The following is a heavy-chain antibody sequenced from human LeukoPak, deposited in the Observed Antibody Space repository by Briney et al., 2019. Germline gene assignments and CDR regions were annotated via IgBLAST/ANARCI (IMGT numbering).Heavy chain of an antibody. CDR3: TRVYYDYVWGSYRYNKFCYFDY. Sequence: GGSLRLSCTTSGFTFGDYAMSWVRQAPGKGLEWVDFIRSKAYGGTTEYAECVKGRFTISRDDSKSIAYLQMNSLKTEDTAVYYCTRVYYDYVWGSYRYNKFCYFDYWGQGTLVTVSS. D-gene: IGHD3-16*02. CDR2: IRSKAYGGTT. V-gene: IGHV3-49*04. J-gene: IGHJ4*02. CDR1: GFTFGDYA.